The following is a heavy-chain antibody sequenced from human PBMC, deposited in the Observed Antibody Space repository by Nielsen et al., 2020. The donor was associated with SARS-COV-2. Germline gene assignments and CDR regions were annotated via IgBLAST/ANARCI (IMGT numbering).Heavy chain of an antibody. CDR1: GESINSEGYC. J-gene: IGHJ6*03. CDR2: IDYRGST. D-gene: IGHD2-2*01. CDR3: ARGDLVVVPSPILGLGPFFYYFYLDV. V-gene: IGHV4-31*03. Sequence: SETLSLTCTVSGESINSEGYCWSWIRQNPGKGLEWIGYIDYRGSTYYNTSLRSRASISVDTSKNQFSLRLTSVSAADTAVYFCARGDLVVVPSPILGLGPFFYYFYLDVWGKGTTVIVSS.